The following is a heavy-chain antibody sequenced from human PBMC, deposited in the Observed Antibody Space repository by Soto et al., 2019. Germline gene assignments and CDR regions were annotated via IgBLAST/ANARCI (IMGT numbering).Heavy chain of an antibody. V-gene: IGHV2-5*02. CDR1: GFSLSTSGVG. J-gene: IGHJ4*02. Sequence: QITLKESGPTLVKPPQTLTLTCTFSGFSLSTSGVGVGWIRQPPGKALEWLALIYWDDDKRYRPSLKSRLTITKHTSKNQVVRTITYMDPVDTAAYYCAHLRHPWIDFDYWGQGTLVTVSS. CDR3: AHLRHPWIDFDY. CDR2: IYWDDDK. D-gene: IGHD2-2*03.